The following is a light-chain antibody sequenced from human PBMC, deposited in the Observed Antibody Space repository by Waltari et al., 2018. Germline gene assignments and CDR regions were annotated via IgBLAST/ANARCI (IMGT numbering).Light chain of an antibody. Sequence: DIVLTQSPGTLSVSLGERATSSRRASQSAGSSLAWYQQKPVQAPRLLIYGASNRATGIPDRFSGSGSGTDFSLTISRLELEDFAVYYCQHYVRLPATFGQGTKVEIK. CDR3: QHYVRLPAT. CDR2: GAS. CDR1: QSAGSS. V-gene: IGKV3-20*01. J-gene: IGKJ1*01.